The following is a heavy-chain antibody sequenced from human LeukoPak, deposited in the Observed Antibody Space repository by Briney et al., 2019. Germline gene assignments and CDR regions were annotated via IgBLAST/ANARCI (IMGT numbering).Heavy chain of an antibody. Sequence: QAGGSLRLSCAASGFTFSSYGMHWVRQAPGKGLEWVAVISYDGSNKYYADSVKGRFTISRDNSKNTLYLQMNSLRAEDTAVYYCAKAPADGYRYAGPFDYWGQGTLVTVSS. CDR2: ISYDGSNK. D-gene: IGHD5-18*01. CDR1: GFTFSSYG. J-gene: IGHJ4*02. V-gene: IGHV3-30*18. CDR3: AKAPADGYRYAGPFDY.